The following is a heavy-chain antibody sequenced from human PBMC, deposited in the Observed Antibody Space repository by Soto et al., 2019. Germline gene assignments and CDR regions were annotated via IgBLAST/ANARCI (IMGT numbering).Heavy chain of an antibody. Sequence: EVQLVESGGGLVQPGGSLRLSCAVSGFIVSTNYMTWVRQAPGKGLEWVSIIYAGGSTYYADSVTGRFTISRDNLKKTVGLQMNSLRVEDTAVYYCSSGVVVAATAAFEIWGQGTMVTVSS. CDR1: GFIVSTNY. J-gene: IGHJ3*02. CDR2: IYAGGST. CDR3: SSGVVVAATAAFEI. V-gene: IGHV3-66*01. D-gene: IGHD2-15*01.